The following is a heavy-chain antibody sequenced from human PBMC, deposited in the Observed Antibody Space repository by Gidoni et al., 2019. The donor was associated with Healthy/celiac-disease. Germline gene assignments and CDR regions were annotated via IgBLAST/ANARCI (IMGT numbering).Heavy chain of an antibody. J-gene: IGHJ3*02. D-gene: IGHD1-26*01. V-gene: IGHV4-39*01. Sequence: QLQLQESGTGLVKPSEPLSLPCTVSGGSISSSSYYWGWIRQPPGKGMEWIGSIYYSGSTYYNPSLKSRVTISVDTSKNQFSLKLSSGTAADTAVYYCAGLLGAHDAFDIWGQGTMVTVSS. CDR1: GGSISSSSYY. CDR2: IYYSGST. CDR3: AGLLGAHDAFDI.